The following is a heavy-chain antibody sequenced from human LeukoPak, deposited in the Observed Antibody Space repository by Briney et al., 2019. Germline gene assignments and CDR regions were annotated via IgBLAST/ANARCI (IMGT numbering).Heavy chain of an antibody. CDR3: AREVRRTYDYYYYYMDV. V-gene: IGHV3-74*01. J-gene: IGHJ6*03. CDR1: GFTFSSYW. Sequence: PGGSLRLSCAASGFTFSSYWMHWVRQAPGKGLVWVSRINSDGSSTSYADSVKGRFTISRDNAKNTLYLQMNSLRAEDTAVYYCAREVRRTYDYYYYYMDVWGKGTTVTVSS. CDR2: INSDGSST.